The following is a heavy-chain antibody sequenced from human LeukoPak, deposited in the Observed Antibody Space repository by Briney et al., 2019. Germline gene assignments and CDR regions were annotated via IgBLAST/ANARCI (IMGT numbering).Heavy chain of an antibody. CDR1: GFILRSYG. D-gene: IGHD1-26*01. V-gene: IGHV3-30*18. CDR2: ISYDGSNK. Sequence: GRSLRLSCAASGFILRSYGMHWVRQAPGKGLEWVAVISYDGSNKYYADSVKGRFTISRDNSKNTLYLQMNSLRAEDTAVYYCAKDQGGSWTFDIWGQGTMVTVSS. CDR3: AKDQGGSWTFDI. J-gene: IGHJ3*02.